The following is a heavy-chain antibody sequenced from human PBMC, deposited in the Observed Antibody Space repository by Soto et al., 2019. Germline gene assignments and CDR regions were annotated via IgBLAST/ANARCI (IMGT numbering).Heavy chain of an antibody. CDR1: GGSFSGYY. CDR2: INQIGST. D-gene: IGHD2-15*01. CDR3: ARGSLRRRYCSGGSCYSGYGMDV. Sequence: SETLSLTCAVYGGSFSGYYWSWIRQPPGKGLEWIGEINQIGSTNYNPSLKSRVTISVDTSKNQFSLKLSSVTAADTAVYYCARGSLRRRYCSGGSCYSGYGMDVWGQGTTVTVSS. J-gene: IGHJ6*02. V-gene: IGHV4-34*01.